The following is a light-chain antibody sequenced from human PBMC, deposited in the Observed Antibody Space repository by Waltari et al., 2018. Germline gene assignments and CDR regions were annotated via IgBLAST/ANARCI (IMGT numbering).Light chain of an antibody. J-gene: IGKJ4*01. CDR2: WAS. CDR1: QSLLYSSNNKNY. V-gene: IGKV4-1*01. Sequence: DIVMTQSPDSLTLSLGERATINCWSSQSLLYSSNNKNYLAWYQQKPGQPPKLLIYWASTRESGVPDRFSGSGSGTDFTFTISSLQAEDVAVYYCQQYFSSPLTFGGGTNVEIK. CDR3: QQYFSSPLT.